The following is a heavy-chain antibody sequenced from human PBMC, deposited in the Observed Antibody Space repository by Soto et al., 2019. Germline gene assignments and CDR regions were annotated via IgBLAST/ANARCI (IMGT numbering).Heavy chain of an antibody. CDR2: ISGSGGST. Sequence: GGSLRLSCAASGFTFSSYAMSWVRQAPGKGLEWVSAISGSGGSTYYADSVKGRFTISRDNSKNTLYLQMNSLRADDTAVYYCAKPNHYYDSSGYYPSEDYWGQGTLVTVSS. J-gene: IGHJ4*02. CDR1: GFTFSSYA. V-gene: IGHV3-23*01. CDR3: AKPNHYYDSSGYYPSEDY. D-gene: IGHD3-22*01.